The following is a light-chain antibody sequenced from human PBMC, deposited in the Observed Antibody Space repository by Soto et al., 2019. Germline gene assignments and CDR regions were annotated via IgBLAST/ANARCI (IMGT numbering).Light chain of an antibody. Sequence: DIQMTQSPSSLSASVGDRVTITCRASQGISSYLAWYQQKPGKGPKLLIYVASTLQSGVPSRFIGDGSGTDCTRTISSLQPEDIATYYCQNYNSVPYTFGQGTKVEIK. CDR3: QNYNSVPYT. CDR2: VAS. CDR1: QGISSY. J-gene: IGKJ2*01. V-gene: IGKV1-27*01.